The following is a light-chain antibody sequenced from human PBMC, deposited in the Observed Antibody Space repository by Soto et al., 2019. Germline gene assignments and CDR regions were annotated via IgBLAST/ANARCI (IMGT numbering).Light chain of an antibody. CDR1: SSDVGGYNY. CDR3: SSYAGSSTFVLYV. V-gene: IGLV2-8*01. CDR2: EVS. J-gene: IGLJ1*01. Sequence: QSVLTQPPSASGSPGQSVTISCTGTSSDVGGYNYVSWYQQHPGKAPKLMIYEVSKRPSGVPDRFSGSKSGNTASLTVSGLQAEDEADYYCSSYAGSSTFVLYVFGTGTKVTVL.